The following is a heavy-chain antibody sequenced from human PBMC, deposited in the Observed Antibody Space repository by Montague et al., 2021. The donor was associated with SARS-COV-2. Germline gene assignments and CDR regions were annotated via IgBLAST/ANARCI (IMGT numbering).Heavy chain of an antibody. D-gene: IGHD3-3*01. CDR2: INPNNGGT. Sequence: SVKVSCKASGYTLTGYYLHWVRQAPGQGLEWMGWINPNNGGTNYAQKFQARVTMSRDTSISTAYMELTGLTSDDTAVYYCTRDLSFGYYFDYWGQGTLVTVSS. CDR3: TRDLSFGYYFDY. J-gene: IGHJ4*02. CDR1: GYTLTGYY. V-gene: IGHV1-2*02.